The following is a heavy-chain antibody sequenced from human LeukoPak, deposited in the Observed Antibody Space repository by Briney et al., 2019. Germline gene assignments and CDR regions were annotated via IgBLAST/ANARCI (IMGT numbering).Heavy chain of an antibody. CDR1: GGSFSGYY. V-gene: IGHV4-34*01. CDR3: ARGLLSYYYYYMDV. CDR2: INHSGST. D-gene: IGHD1-26*01. J-gene: IGHJ6*03. Sequence: SETLSLTCAVYGGSFSGYYWSWIRQPPGKGLEWIGEINHSGSTNYNPSLKRRVTTSVDTSKNQFSLKLSSVTAADTAVYYCARGLLSYYYYYMDVWGKGTTVTVSS.